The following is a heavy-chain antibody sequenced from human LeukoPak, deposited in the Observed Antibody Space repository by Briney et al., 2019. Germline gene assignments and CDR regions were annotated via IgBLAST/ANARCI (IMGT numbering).Heavy chain of an antibody. CDR2: ISWNSGSI. CDR3: ARARDEAFDI. Sequence: GRSLRLSCAASGFTFHDYAMPWVRQAPGKGLEWVSGISWNSGSIAYADSVKGRFTISRDNAKSSLYLQMNSLRAEDTALYYCARARDEAFDIWGQGTMVTVSS. J-gene: IGHJ3*02. D-gene: IGHD5-24*01. V-gene: IGHV3-9*01. CDR1: GFTFHDYA.